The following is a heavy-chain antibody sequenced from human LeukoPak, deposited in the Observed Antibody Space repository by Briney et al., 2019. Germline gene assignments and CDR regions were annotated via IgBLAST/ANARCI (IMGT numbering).Heavy chain of an antibody. Sequence: GGSLRLSCAASGFTVSSNYMSWVRQAPGKGLEWVSVIYSGGSTYYADSVKGRFTISRDSSKNTLYLQMNSLRAEDTAVYYCARDERDGYCSGGSCYSKNFAFDIWGQGTMVTVSS. D-gene: IGHD2-15*01. CDR3: ARDERDGYCSGGSCYSKNFAFDI. CDR1: GFTVSSNY. CDR2: IYSGGST. J-gene: IGHJ3*02. V-gene: IGHV3-66*02.